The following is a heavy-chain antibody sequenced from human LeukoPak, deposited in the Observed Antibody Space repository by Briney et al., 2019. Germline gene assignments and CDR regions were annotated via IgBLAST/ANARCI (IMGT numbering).Heavy chain of an antibody. J-gene: IGHJ4*02. D-gene: IGHD3-10*01. Sequence: PSETLSLTCSVSGASMHNHYWSWIRQPPGKALEWIGYVSDSETTNYNPSLMSRVSMSVDTSKNEFSLRLSSVTAADTALYYCATRPAETTWFGVFDYWSRGTLVTVSS. CDR1: GASMHNHY. CDR3: ATRPAETTWFGVFDY. CDR2: VSDSETT. V-gene: IGHV4-59*11.